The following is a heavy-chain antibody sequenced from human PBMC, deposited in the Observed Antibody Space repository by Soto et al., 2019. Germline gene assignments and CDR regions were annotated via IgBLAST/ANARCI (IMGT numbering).Heavy chain of an antibody. V-gene: IGHV3-23*01. J-gene: IGHJ4*02. D-gene: IGHD4-17*01. CDR2: ISGSGALT. Sequence: TGGSLRLSCAVSGFTFSSSAMAWVRQAPGKGLEWVSGISGSGALTYYADSVKGRFTISRDNSKNTLYLQMDSLRAEDTAVYYCAKRPASGAYYFDNWGQGTLVTVS. CDR3: AKRPASGAYYFDN. CDR1: GFTFSSSA.